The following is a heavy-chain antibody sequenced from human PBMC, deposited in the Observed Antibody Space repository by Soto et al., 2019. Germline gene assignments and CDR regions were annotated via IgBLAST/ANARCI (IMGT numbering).Heavy chain of an antibody. CDR2: IIPFFETA. Sequence: QVQLVQSGAEVKKPGSSVKVSCKPSGGTFSSYAFSWVRQAHGQGLEWMGGIIPFFETANYAQKFQDRVTITADHSTSTAFMELSSLRTEDTALYYCARGSYGSGSTTLDDYYYCGLDVWCQGTTVTVSS. D-gene: IGHD3-10*01. CDR3: ARGSYGSGSTTLDDYYYCGLDV. J-gene: IGHJ6*02. V-gene: IGHV1-69*01. CDR1: GGTFSSYA.